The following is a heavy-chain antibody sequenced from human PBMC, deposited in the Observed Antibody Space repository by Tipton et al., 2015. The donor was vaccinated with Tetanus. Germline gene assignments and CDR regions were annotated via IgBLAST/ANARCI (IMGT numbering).Heavy chain of an antibody. Sequence: SLRLSCAASGFTFNNYWLSWVRQAPGKGLEWVANIKADGSEKYYVDSVKGRFTISRDNAKNSLYLQMNSLRDEDTAVYYCARDPPRGVAPKEYCYGTDVWGQGTTVTVSS. CDR3: ARDPPRGVAPKEYCYGTDV. V-gene: IGHV3-7*03. CDR1: GFTFNNYW. J-gene: IGHJ6*02. CDR2: IKADGSEK. D-gene: IGHD3-10*01.